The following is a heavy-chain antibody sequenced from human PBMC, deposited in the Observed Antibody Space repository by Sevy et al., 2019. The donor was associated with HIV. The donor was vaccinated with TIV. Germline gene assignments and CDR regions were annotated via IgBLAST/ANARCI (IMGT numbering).Heavy chain of an antibody. CDR1: GFTVSSYY. J-gene: IGHJ6*02. Sequence: GGSLRLSCAASGFTVSSYYMSWVLQAPGKGLEWVSVIYSGGSTYYADSVKGRFTISRDNSKNTLYLQMNSLRAEDTAVYYCASESAGSLYYGMDVWGQGTTVTVSS. D-gene: IGHD6-19*01. CDR2: IYSGGST. V-gene: IGHV3-53*01. CDR3: ASESAGSLYYGMDV.